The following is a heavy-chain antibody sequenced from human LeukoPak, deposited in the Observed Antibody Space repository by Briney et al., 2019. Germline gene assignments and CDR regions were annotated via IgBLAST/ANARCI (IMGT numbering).Heavy chain of an antibody. D-gene: IGHD6-13*01. CDR1: GFTFRNYG. V-gene: IGHV3-33*01. Sequence: GTSLRLSCAASGFTFRNYGMHWARQAPGKGLEWVASIRTDGGEKYHADSVQGRFSISRDNSKNTLYLQMDSLRAEDTALYYCARIGYSTSWANFDYWAREPWSPSPQ. CDR3: ARIGYSTSWANFDY. CDR2: IRTDGGEK. J-gene: IGHJ4*02.